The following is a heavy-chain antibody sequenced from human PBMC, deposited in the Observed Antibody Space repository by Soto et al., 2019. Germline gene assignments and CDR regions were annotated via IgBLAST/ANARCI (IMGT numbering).Heavy chain of an antibody. D-gene: IGHD6-19*01. CDR1: GFTFSIYA. Sequence: QVQLVESGGGVVQPGRSLRVSCAASGFTFSIYAMHWVRQAPGTGLEWVAGISYDGTKTYYADSVEGRFTISRDNSKNKVYLQINSLRDEDTAVYYCAKDRGPRRQWLIYPFDYWGQGTLVTVSP. J-gene: IGHJ4*02. CDR3: AKDRGPRRQWLIYPFDY. CDR2: ISYDGTKT. V-gene: IGHV3-30*18.